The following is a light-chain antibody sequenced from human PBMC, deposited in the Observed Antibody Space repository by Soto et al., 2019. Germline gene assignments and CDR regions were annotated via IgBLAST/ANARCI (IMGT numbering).Light chain of an antibody. CDR3: SSYTSSSTLDYV. CDR2: EVS. J-gene: IGLJ1*01. CDR1: SSDVGGYNY. Sequence: QSVLTQPASVSGSPRQSITISCTGTSSDVGGYNYVSWYQQHPGKAPKLMIYEVSNRPSGVSNRFSGSKSGNTASLTISGLQAEDEADYYCSSYTSSSTLDYVFGTGTKVTVL. V-gene: IGLV2-14*01.